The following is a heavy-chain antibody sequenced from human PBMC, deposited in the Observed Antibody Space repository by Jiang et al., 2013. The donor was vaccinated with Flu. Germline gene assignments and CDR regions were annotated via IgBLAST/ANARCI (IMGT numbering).Heavy chain of an antibody. Sequence: TELSMHWVRQAPGKGLEWMGGFDPEDGETIYAQKFQGRVTMTEDISTDTAYMELSSLRSEDTAVYYCATALVVPAAMWYYGMDVWGQGTTVTVSS. CDR3: ATALVVPAAMWYYGMDV. CDR2: FDPEDGET. V-gene: IGHV1-24*01. D-gene: IGHD2-2*01. J-gene: IGHJ6*02. CDR1: TELS.